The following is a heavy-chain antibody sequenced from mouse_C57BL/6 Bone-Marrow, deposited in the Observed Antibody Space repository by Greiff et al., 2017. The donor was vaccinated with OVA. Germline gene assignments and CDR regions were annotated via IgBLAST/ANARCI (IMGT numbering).Heavy chain of an antibody. CDR1: GFTFSDYY. CDR3: ARLGYSKPNLAWFAY. D-gene: IGHD2-5*01. CDR2: ISNGGGST. Sequence: EVHLVESGGGLVQPGGSLKLSCAASGFTFSDYYMYWVRQTPEKRLEWVAYISNGGGSTYYPDTVKGRFTIPRDNAKNTLYLQMSRLKSEDTAMYYCARLGYSKPNLAWFAYWGQGTLVTVSA. J-gene: IGHJ3*01. V-gene: IGHV5-12*01.